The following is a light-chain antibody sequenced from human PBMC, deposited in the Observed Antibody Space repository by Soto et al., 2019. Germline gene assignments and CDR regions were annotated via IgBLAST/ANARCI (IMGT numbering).Light chain of an antibody. J-gene: IGLJ3*02. CDR1: SSDVGSYDY. CDR2: EVS. CDR3: SSYTSSSTLDWV. V-gene: IGLV2-14*01. Sequence: QSVLTQPASVSGSPGQSITISCTGTSSDVGSYDYVSWYQQHPGKAPKLMIYEVSNRPSGVSNRFSGSKSGNTASLTISGLQADDEADYYCSSYTSSSTLDWVFGGGTKVTVL.